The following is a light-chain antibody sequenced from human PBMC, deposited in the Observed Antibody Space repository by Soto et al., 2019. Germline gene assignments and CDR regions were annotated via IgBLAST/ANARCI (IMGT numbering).Light chain of an antibody. CDR2: GAS. CDR3: QQYNNWPRT. CDR1: QSVSSN. J-gene: IGKJ1*01. Sequence: EIRMTQSPATVSVNTGERATLSCRASQSVSSNLAWYQQKPGQAPRLLIYGASTRATGIPARFSGSGSGTEFTLTISSLQSEDFAVYYCQQYNNWPRTFGQGSNVDI. V-gene: IGKV3-15*01.